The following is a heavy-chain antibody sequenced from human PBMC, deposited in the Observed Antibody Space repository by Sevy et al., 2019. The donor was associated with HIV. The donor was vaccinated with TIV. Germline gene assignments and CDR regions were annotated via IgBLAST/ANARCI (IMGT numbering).Heavy chain of an antibody. D-gene: IGHD3-16*02. CDR1: GFTFSSNA. CDR3: VKVGYDYVWGSYRYFDY. CDR2: ISGSGGGGSGGST. V-gene: IGHV3-23*01. Sequence: GESLKISCAASGFTFSSNAMSWVRQAPGKGLEWVSAISGSGGGGSGGSTYYADSVKGRFTISRDNSKNTLYLQMNSLRAEDTAIYYCVKVGYDYVWGSYRYFDYWGQGTLVTVSS. J-gene: IGHJ4*02.